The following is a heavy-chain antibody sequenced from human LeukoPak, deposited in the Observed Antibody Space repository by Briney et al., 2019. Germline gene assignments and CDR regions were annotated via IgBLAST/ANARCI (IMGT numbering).Heavy chain of an antibody. D-gene: IGHD4-17*01. CDR3: ARDYGGDYDNWFDP. CDR2: IKQDGSEK. CDR1: GFTFSSYW. J-gene: IGHJ5*02. Sequence: GGSLRLSCAASGFTFSSYWMSWVRQAPGKGLEWVANIKQDGSEKYYVDSVKGRFTISRDNAKNSLYLQMNSLRAEDTAVYYCARDYGGDYDNWFDPWGQGTLVTVSS. V-gene: IGHV3-7*01.